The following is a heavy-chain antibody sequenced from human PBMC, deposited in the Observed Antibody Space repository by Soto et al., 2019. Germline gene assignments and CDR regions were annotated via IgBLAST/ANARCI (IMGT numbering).Heavy chain of an antibody. Sequence: GGSLRLSCAASGFTCSSYDMSWVRQAPGKGLEWVSTILVAGSTYYADSVKGRFTISRDNSKNTLYLQMNSLTAGDTAVYYCAKATATGGGAFDICGQGTMVTVSS. CDR3: AKATATGGGAFDI. D-gene: IGHD2-8*02. CDR2: ILVAGST. J-gene: IGHJ3*02. CDR1: GFTCSSYD. V-gene: IGHV3-23*01.